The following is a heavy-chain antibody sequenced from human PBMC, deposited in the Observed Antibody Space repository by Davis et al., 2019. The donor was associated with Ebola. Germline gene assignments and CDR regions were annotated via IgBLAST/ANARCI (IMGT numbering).Heavy chain of an antibody. CDR1: GFTFSSYS. CDR3: ARDGITMVQGVMDYYYYYGMDV. V-gene: IGHV3-48*02. CDR2: ISSSSSTI. D-gene: IGHD3-10*01. Sequence: GGSLRLSCAASGFTFSSYSMNWVRQAPGKGLEWVSYISSSSSTIYYADSVKGRFTISRDNAKNSLYLQMNSLRDEDTAVYYCARDGITMVQGVMDYYYYYGMDVWGQGTTVTVSS. J-gene: IGHJ6*02.